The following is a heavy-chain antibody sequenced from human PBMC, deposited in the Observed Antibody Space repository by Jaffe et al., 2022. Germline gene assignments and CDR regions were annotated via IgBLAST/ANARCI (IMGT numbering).Heavy chain of an antibody. CDR3: ARNSYNSGTGRDWLDP. D-gene: IGHD1-20*01. V-gene: IGHV6-1*01. J-gene: IGHJ5*02. CDR2: TYYRSKWYY. Sequence: QVQLQQSGPRLVRSSQTLSLTCAISGDSVSSNSAAWNWIRQSPSRGLEWLGRTYYRSKWYYDYAVSVESRISINPDTSKNQFSLQMSSVTPEDTAVYFCARNSYNSGTGRDWLDPWGQGILVTVSS. CDR1: GDSVSSNSAA.